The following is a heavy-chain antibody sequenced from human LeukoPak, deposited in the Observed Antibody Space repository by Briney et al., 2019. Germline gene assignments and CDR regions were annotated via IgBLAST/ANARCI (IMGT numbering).Heavy chain of an antibody. Sequence: GASVNVSCKTSGYNFASYTMHWLRQAPGQSPEWMGSINGDNGNTKYSEKFQGRVTFTRDTSASSAYMELSRLRSADTAVYYCARSSSGTYHYWGQGTLVTVSS. J-gene: IGHJ4*02. CDR2: INGDNGNT. D-gene: IGHD3-10*01. CDR1: GYNFASYT. CDR3: ARSSSGTYHY. V-gene: IGHV1-3*01.